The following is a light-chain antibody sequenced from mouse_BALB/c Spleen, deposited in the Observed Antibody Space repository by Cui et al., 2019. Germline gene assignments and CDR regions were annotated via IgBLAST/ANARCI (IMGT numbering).Light chain of an antibody. J-gene: IGKJ5*01. V-gene: IGKV4-68*01. CDR1: SSVSY. CDR3: QQWSSNPLT. Sequence: QFVLTQSPALMSASPGEKVTMTCSASSSVSYMYWYQQKPRSSPKPWIYLTSNLASGVPARFSGSGSGNSYSLTISSMEAEDAATYYCQQWSSNPLTFGAGTKLELK. CDR2: LTS.